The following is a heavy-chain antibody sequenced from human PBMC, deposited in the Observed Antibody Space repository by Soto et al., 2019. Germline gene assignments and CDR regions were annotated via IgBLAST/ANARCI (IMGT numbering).Heavy chain of an antibody. J-gene: IGHJ4*02. Sequence: SETLSLTCTVSGGSISSYYWSWIRQPPGKGLEWIGYIYYSGSTNYNPSLKSRVTISVDTSKNQFSLKLSSVTAADTAVYYCAIHLHRITISHGWGQGTLVTVSS. V-gene: IGHV4-59*08. D-gene: IGHD3-3*01. CDR1: GGSISSYY. CDR2: IYYSGST. CDR3: AIHLHRITISHG.